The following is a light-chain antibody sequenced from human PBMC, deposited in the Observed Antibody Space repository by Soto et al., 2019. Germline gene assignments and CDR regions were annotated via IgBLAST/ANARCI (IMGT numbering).Light chain of an antibody. Sequence: QSALTQPPSVSGSPGQSITISCTGTSSDVGGYIYVSWYQQHPGKAPKLMIYEVSNRPSGVSNRFSGSKSGNTASLTISGLQAEDEADYYCSSYTSSSTVVFGTGTKLTVL. CDR3: SSYTSSSTVV. V-gene: IGLV2-14*01. CDR1: SSDVGGYIY. CDR2: EVS. J-gene: IGLJ1*01.